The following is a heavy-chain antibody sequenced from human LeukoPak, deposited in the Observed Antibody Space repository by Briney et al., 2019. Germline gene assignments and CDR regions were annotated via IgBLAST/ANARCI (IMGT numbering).Heavy chain of an antibody. D-gene: IGHD5-24*01. V-gene: IGHV4-59*01. CDR1: GVSISSYY. J-gene: IGHJ3*02. CDR3: VRDRERAFDI. Sequence: PSETLSLTCTVSGVSISSYYWSWIRQPPGQGLEWIGYIYYSGSTNYNPSLKSRVTISVDTSKNQFSLKLSSVTAADTAVYYCVRDRERAFDIWGQGTMVTVSS. CDR2: IYYSGST.